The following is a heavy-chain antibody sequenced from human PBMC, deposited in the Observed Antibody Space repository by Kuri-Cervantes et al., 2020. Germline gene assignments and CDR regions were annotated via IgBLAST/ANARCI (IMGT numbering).Heavy chain of an antibody. CDR3: AKELAAGGSGAFDV. CDR2: IIGGGSNT. CDR1: GFTFSSYA. V-gene: IGHV3-23*01. J-gene: IGHJ3*01. D-gene: IGHD6-13*01. Sequence: GESLNTSCPASGFTFSSYAMSWVRQAPGKGLEWVSAIIGGGSNTYYAASVRGRFTISRDNSKSTLYLQMNSLRAEDTALYYCAKELAAGGSGAFDVWGQGTLVTVSS.